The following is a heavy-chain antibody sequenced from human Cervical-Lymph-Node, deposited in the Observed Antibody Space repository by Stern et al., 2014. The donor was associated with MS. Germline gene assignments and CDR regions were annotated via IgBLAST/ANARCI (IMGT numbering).Heavy chain of an antibody. V-gene: IGHV7-4-1*02. J-gene: IGHJ4*02. CDR1: GYTLTTYI. D-gene: IGHD6-6*01. Sequence: QMQLVQSGSELKKPGASVKVSFKASGYTLTTYIMNRLRQAPGQGLEWMGWIITNTGNPTYAQGFTGRFVFSLDTSVSTTYLQISSLKAEDTAVYYCARGHRDYSSSPYFDYWGQGTLVTVSS. CDR2: IITNTGNP. CDR3: ARGHRDYSSSPYFDY.